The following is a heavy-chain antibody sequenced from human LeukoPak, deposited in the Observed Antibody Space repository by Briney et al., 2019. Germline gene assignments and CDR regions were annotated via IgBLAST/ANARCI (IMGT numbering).Heavy chain of an antibody. CDR2: ISYDGSNK. V-gene: IGHV3-30*18. CDR3: AKDLSSSWALDY. Sequence: GGSLRLSCGDSGFTFSSNGMHWVRQAPAKGREGVAVISYDGSNKYYADSVKGRFTISRDESKNTLSLQMNSLRTEDTAVYYCAKDLSSSWALDYWGQGTLVTVSS. J-gene: IGHJ4*02. D-gene: IGHD6-13*01. CDR1: GFTFSSNG.